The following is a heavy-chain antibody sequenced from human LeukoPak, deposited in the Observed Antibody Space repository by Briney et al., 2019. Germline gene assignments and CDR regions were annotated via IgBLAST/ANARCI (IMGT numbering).Heavy chain of an antibody. Sequence: SETLSLTCSISGGSISSYYWSWLRQPPGKGLEWLGYIYYTGSNNHNPSLKSRVTISVDTAKNQFSLKLSSVTAADTAVYYCARVVYSGYDFRGAMEVGGKGTTVTVAS. J-gene: IGHJ6*03. CDR2: IYYTGSN. CDR1: GGSISSYY. D-gene: IGHD5-12*01. CDR3: ARVVYSGYDFRGAMEV. V-gene: IGHV4-59*01.